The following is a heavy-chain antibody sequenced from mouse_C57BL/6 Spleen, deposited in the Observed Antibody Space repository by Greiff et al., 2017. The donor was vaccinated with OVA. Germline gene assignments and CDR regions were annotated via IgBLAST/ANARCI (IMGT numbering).Heavy chain of an antibody. D-gene: IGHD2-4*01. V-gene: IGHV1-64*01. CDR1: GYTFTSYW. J-gene: IGHJ3*01. CDR2: IHTNSGST. Sequence: VQLQQSGAELVKPGASVKLSCKASGYTFTSYWMHWVKQRPGQGLEWIGMIHTNSGSTNYNEKCKSKATLTVDKSSSTAYMQLSSLTSENSALYTDARAYYDYDEDFAYWGQGTLVTVSA. CDR3: ARAYYDYDEDFAY.